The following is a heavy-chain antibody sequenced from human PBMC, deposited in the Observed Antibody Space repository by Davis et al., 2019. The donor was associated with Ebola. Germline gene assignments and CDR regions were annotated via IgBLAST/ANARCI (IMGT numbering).Heavy chain of an antibody. CDR2: ISSSSSYI. V-gene: IGHV3-21*01. CDR1: GFTFSSYS. Sequence: GGSLRLSCAASGFTFSSYSMNWVRQAPGKGLEWVSSISSSSSYIYYADSVKGRFTISRDNSKNTLYLQMNSLRAEDTAVYYCAKPHLYGMDVWGQGTTVTVSS. J-gene: IGHJ6*02. CDR3: AKPHLYGMDV.